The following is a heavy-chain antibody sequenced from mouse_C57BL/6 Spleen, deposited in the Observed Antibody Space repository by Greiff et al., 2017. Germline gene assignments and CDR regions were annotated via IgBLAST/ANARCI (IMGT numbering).Heavy chain of an antibody. CDR1: GFTFTDYY. J-gene: IGHJ1*03. CDR3: ARLCGNYVGYFDV. V-gene: IGHV7-3*01. CDR2: IRNKANGYTT. Sequence: EVKLVESGGGLVQPGGSLSLSCAASGFTFTDYYMSWVRQPPGKALEWLGFIRNKANGYTTEYSASVKGRFTISRDNSQSILYLQMNALRAEDSATYYCARLCGNYVGYFDVWGTGTTVTVSS. D-gene: IGHD2-1*01.